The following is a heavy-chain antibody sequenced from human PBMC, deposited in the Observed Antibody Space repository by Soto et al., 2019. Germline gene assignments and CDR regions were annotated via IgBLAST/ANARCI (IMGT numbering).Heavy chain of an antibody. CDR3: ATESYYFDY. D-gene: IGHD1-26*01. Sequence: QGQVVESGGGVVQPGGSLRLSCAASGFTFNTYGMHWVRQAPGKGLEWVAFISYDGSNKYYADSLKGRFTISRDNSKNTLYLQMNSLIREDAAVYYCATESYYFDYWGQGTLVTVSS. CDR2: ISYDGSNK. V-gene: IGHV3-30*03. CDR1: GFTFNTYG. J-gene: IGHJ4*02.